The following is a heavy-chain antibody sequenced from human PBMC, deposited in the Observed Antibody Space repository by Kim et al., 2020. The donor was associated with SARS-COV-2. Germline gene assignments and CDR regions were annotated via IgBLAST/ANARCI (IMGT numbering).Heavy chain of an antibody. CDR1: GFTFSSYS. V-gene: IGHV3-21*01. CDR3: AREGIVVVPAAKADYYYGMDV. D-gene: IGHD2-2*01. Sequence: GGSLRLSCAASGFTFSSYSMNWVRQAPGKGLEWVSSISSSSSYIYYADSVKGRFTISRDNAKNSLYLQMNSLRAEDTAVYYCAREGIVVVPAAKADYYYGMDVWGQGTTVTVSS. CDR2: ISSSSSYI. J-gene: IGHJ6*02.